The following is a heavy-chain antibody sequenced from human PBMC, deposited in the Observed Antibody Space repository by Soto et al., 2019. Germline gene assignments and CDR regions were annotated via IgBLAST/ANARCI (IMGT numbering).Heavy chain of an antibody. CDR1: GYTFTSYG. Sequence: QVHLVQSGAEVKKPGASVKVSCKASGYTFTSYGITWVRQAPGQGLEWMGWISAPNGNTDYAQKLQGRVIVTRDTSTSTAYMELRRLRSDDTAVYYCARGRYGDYWGQGALVTVSS. V-gene: IGHV1-18*01. D-gene: IGHD1-1*01. J-gene: IGHJ4*02. CDR2: ISAPNGNT. CDR3: ARGRYGDY.